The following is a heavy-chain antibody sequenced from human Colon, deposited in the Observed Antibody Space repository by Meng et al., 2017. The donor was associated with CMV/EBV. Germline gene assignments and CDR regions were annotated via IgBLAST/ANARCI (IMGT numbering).Heavy chain of an antibody. J-gene: IGHJ4*02. V-gene: IGHV4-39*07. CDR3: ARDRGGFCTGGRCYPVYFFDF. CDR1: GGPVSSVSSY. Sequence: GSLRLSCSVSGGPVSSVSSYWVWLRQSPGKGLEWIATIYYSGSTYYNPSLKSRVSISVDTSRNEFSLILTSVTAADTAVYYCARDRGGFCTGGRCYPVYFFDFWGQGMLVTVSS. CDR2: IYYSGST. D-gene: IGHD2-15*01.